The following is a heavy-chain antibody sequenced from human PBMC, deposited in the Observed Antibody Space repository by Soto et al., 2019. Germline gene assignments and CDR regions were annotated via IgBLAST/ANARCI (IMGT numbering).Heavy chain of an antibody. CDR1: ECTVISHT. J-gene: IGHJ4*02. CDR3: ARDGMTTGDT. Sequence: WLVSECTVISHTGSWVRQPENKGLEWIGRVFSSVSATYNPSLKSRVSISMDTPENRISLKLDSVTAADAGVYFCARDGMTTGDTWGPGT. D-gene: IGHD2-21*02. CDR2: VFSSVSA. V-gene: IGHV4-4*07.